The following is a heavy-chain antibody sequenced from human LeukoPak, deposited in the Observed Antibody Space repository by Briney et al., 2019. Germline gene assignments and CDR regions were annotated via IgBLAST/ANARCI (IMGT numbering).Heavy chain of an antibody. J-gene: IGHJ4*02. D-gene: IGHD3-9*01. CDR2: ISSSSSYV. Sequence: GGSLRLSCAASGFTFDDYGMSWVRQAPGKGLEWVSSISSSSSYVYYADSVKGRFTISRDNAKNSLYLQMNSLRAEDTAVYYCARGMVRYFDWLLKYFDYWGQGTLVTVSS. V-gene: IGHV3-21*01. CDR1: GFTFDDYG. CDR3: ARGMVRYFDWLLKYFDY.